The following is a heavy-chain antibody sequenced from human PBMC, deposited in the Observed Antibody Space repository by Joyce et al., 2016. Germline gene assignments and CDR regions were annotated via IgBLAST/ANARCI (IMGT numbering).Heavy chain of an antibody. J-gene: IGHJ6*02. D-gene: IGHD6-13*01. Sequence: EVQLVESGGGLVQPGGSLRLSGAASGLSVSHNYMSWVRQAPGKGLEWVSIIYSGGSTYYTDSLKGRFTISRDNSKNTLYLQMNSLRAEDTGVYYCARDRASAVYYYGMDVWGQGTTVTVSS. CDR2: IYSGGST. CDR1: GLSVSHNY. CDR3: ARDRASAVYYYGMDV. V-gene: IGHV3-66*02.